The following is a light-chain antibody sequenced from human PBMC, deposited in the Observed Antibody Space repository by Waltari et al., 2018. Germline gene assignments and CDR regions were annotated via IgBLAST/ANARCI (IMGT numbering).Light chain of an antibody. J-gene: IGLJ2*01. CDR2: GNS. CDR1: SSNTRAGHD. V-gene: IGLV1-40*01. CDR3: QSYDSSLSGSV. Sequence: QAVLPQPPSVSAAPGQRVTISCTGSSSNTRAGHDVHSYQQLPGTAPKLLIYGNSNRPSGVPDRFSGSKSGTSASLAITGLQAEDEADYYCQSYDSSLSGSVFGGGTKLTVL.